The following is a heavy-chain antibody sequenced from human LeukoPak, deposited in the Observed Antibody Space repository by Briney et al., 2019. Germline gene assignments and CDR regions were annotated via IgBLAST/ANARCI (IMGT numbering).Heavy chain of an antibody. D-gene: IGHD2-2*01. CDR2: ISYDGSNK. Sequence: PGGSLRLSCAASGFTFSSYAMHWVRQAPGKGLEWVAVISYDGSNKYYADSVKGRFTISRDNSKNTLYLQMNSLRAEDTAVYYCARYSCSSTSCYSTTFDYWGQGTLVTVSS. J-gene: IGHJ4*02. CDR3: ARYSCSSTSCYSTTFDY. CDR1: GFTFSSYA. V-gene: IGHV3-30*04.